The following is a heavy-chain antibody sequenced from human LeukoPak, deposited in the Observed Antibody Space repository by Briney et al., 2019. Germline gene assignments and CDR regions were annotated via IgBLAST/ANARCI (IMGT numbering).Heavy chain of an antibody. J-gene: IGHJ4*02. CDR3: ARDQRTFGGVIVVDY. CDR1: GFTFSSYS. Sequence: GGSLRLSCAASGFTFSSYSTNWVRQAPGKGLEWVSSISSSSSYIYYADSVKGRFTISRDNAKNSLYLQMNSLRAEDTAVYYCARDQRTFGGVIVVDYWGQGTLVTVSS. D-gene: IGHD3-16*02. V-gene: IGHV3-21*01. CDR2: ISSSSSYI.